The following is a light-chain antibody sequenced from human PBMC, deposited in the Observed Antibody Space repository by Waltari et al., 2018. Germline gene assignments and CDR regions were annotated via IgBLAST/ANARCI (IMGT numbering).Light chain of an antibody. CDR2: GAS. Sequence: DIHMTQSPSSLSASVGDRVTLTCRASRDISNFLGWFQQKPGKAPKSLIYGASRLQSGVPSKFSGSGSGTDFTLTITSLQPEDFATYYCQQYHSYPPTFGPGTKVDVK. CDR3: QQYHSYPPT. J-gene: IGKJ3*01. V-gene: IGKV1-16*02. CDR1: RDISNF.